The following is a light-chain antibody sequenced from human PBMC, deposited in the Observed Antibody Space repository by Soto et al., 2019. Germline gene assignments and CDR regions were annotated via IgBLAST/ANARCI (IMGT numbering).Light chain of an antibody. CDR3: QQYSTLWT. CDR1: QSIRGL. V-gene: IGKV1-5*03. Sequence: DIQMTQSPSTLSASVGDRVTITCRASQSIRGLLAWYQQKPGKAPKLLIYKASGLETGVPSRFSGSGSGTECTLTISGLQADDFATYYCQQYSTLWTFDQGTKVEIK. CDR2: KAS. J-gene: IGKJ1*01.